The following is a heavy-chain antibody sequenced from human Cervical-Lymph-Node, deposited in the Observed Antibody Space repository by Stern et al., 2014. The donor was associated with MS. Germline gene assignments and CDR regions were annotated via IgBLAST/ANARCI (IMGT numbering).Heavy chain of an antibody. CDR3: ARQATAWASDV. V-gene: IGHV5-51*01. D-gene: IGHD2-21*02. CDR1: GYKFSIYW. CDR2: IYPGDSET. J-gene: IGHJ4*02. Sequence: VQLMQSGAELIRPGESLKISCKGSGYKFSIYWIAWVRQMPGKGLEWMGLIYPGDSETRYSPSFQGPVIMSADKSTSTAYLQWSSLNASDTAMYFCARQATAWASDVWGQGTLVTVSS.